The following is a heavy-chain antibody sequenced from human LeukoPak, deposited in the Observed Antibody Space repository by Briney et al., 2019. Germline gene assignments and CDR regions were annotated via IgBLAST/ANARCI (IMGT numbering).Heavy chain of an antibody. Sequence: PGGSLRLSCAASGFTFSSYGMHWVRQAPGKGLEWVAVISYDGSNKYYADSVKGRFTISRDNSKNTLYLQMNSLRAEDTAVYYCARSGIGATEIDYWGQGTLVTVSS. J-gene: IGHJ4*02. D-gene: IGHD6-13*01. CDR2: ISYDGSNK. V-gene: IGHV3-30*03. CDR1: GFTFSSYG. CDR3: ARSGIGATEIDY.